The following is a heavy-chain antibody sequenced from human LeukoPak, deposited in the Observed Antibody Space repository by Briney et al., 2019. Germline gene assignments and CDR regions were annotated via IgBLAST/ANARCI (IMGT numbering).Heavy chain of an antibody. CDR3: TKRVKYGGTWDHFAD. CDR1: GLTFDNYR. J-gene: IGHJ4*02. Sequence: GGSLRLSCEASGLTFDNYRMSWVRQAPGKGLEWVSTVNADGGNTYYADSVKGRFTISRDNSKSTLILQMNSLRVEDTALYYCTKRVKYGGTWDHFADWGQGTLVTVSS. CDR2: VNADGGNT. V-gene: IGHV3-23*01. D-gene: IGHD1-26*01.